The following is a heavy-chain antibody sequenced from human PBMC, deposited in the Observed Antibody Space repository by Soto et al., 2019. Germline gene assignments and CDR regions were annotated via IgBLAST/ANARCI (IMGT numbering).Heavy chain of an antibody. Sequence: PSETLSLTCTVSGGSISSYYWSWIRQPPGKGLEWIGYIYYSGSTNYNPSLKSRVTISVDTSKNQFSLKLSSVTAADTAVYYCASIIAVAGTEGYYFDYWGQGTLVTVSS. D-gene: IGHD6-19*01. CDR2: IYYSGST. CDR1: GGSISSYY. V-gene: IGHV4-59*01. CDR3: ASIIAVAGTEGYYFDY. J-gene: IGHJ4*02.